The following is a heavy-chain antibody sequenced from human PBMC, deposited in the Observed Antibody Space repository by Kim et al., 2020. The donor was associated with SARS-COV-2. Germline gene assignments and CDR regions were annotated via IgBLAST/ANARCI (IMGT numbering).Heavy chain of an antibody. J-gene: IGHJ4*02. Sequence: SNKYYADSVKGRFTISRDNSENTLYLQMNSLRAEDTAVYYCARDLGSSDGWGQGTLVTVSS. V-gene: IGHV3-33*01. CDR3: ARDLGSSDG. CDR2: SNK. D-gene: IGHD6-19*01.